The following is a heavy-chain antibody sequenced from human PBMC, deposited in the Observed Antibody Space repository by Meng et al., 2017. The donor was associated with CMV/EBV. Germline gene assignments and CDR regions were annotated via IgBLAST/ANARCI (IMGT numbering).Heavy chain of an antibody. Sequence: SVKVSCKASGGTFSSYAISWVRQAPGQGLEWMGGIIPILGIANYAQKFQGRVTITADKSTSTAYMELSSLRSEDTAVYYCAIQLGYCGSTSCERDFDYWGQGTLVTVSS. D-gene: IGHD2-2*01. CDR3: AIQLGYCGSTSCERDFDY. CDR1: GGTFSSYA. J-gene: IGHJ4*02. V-gene: IGHV1-69*10. CDR2: IIPILGIA.